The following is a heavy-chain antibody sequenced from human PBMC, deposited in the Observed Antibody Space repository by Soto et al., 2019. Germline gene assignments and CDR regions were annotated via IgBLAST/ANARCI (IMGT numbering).Heavy chain of an antibody. V-gene: IGHV4-59*01. CDR3: ARSGGSLDY. CDR2: IYYSGST. D-gene: IGHD2-15*01. CDR1: GGSISSYY. Sequence: ETLSLTCTVSGGSISSYYWSWIRQPPGKGLEWIGYIYYSGSTNYNPSLKSRVTISVDTSKNPFSLKLNSVTAADTAVYYCARSGGSLDYWGQGTLVTVSS. J-gene: IGHJ4*02.